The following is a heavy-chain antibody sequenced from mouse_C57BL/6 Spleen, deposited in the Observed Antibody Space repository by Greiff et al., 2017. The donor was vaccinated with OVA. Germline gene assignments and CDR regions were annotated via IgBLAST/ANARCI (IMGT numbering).Heavy chain of an antibody. CDR2: ISGGGGNT. V-gene: IGHV5-9*01. CDR1: GFTFSSYT. Sequence: EVQRVESGGGLVKPGGSLKLSCAASGFTFSSYTMSWVRQTPEKRLEWVATISGGGGNTYYPDSVKGRFTISRDNAKNTLYLQMSSLRSEDTALYYCARLTGTLYWYFDVWGTGTTVTVSS. D-gene: IGHD4-1*01. J-gene: IGHJ1*03. CDR3: ARLTGTLYWYFDV.